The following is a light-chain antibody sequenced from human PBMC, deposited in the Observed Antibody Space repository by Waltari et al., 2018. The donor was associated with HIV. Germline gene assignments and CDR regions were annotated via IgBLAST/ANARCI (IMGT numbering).Light chain of an antibody. Sequence: QSVLTQPPSVSGAPGQRVTISCTGSSSNIGAGSDVHWYQQPPGRAPKLRIYENTNRPSGVPDRFSGSKSGTSAALAITGLQAVDETDYYCQSYDTSLSASVFGTGTKVTVL. CDR3: QSYDTSLSASV. CDR2: ENT. J-gene: IGLJ1*01. V-gene: IGLV1-40*01. CDR1: SSNIGAGSD.